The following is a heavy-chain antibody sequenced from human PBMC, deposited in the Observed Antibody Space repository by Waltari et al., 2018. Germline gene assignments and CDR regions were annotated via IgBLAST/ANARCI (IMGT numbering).Heavy chain of an antibody. D-gene: IGHD6-6*01. CDR2: IWYDGSNK. CDR1: GVTFRNYG. J-gene: IGHJ5*02. CDR3: ARPGSSSSGGWFDP. Sequence: QVQLVESGGGVVQPGRSLRLSCAVSGVTFRNYGMHWVRQAPGKGLEWVAIIWYDGSNKYYSDSVRGRFTISRDNSKNSLYLQMNSLRAEDTAVYYCARPGSSSSGGWFDPWGQGTLVTVSS. V-gene: IGHV3-33*08.